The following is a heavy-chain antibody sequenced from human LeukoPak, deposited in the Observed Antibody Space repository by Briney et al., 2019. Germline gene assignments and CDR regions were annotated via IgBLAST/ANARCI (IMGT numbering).Heavy chain of an antibody. CDR1: GYTFTSYD. Sequence: ASVKVSCKASGYTFTSYDINWVRQATGQGLEWMGWMNPNSGNTGYAQKFQGRVTMTRNTSISTAYMELSSLRSEDTAVYYYARAAVTTIYAFDIWGQGTMVTVSS. D-gene: IGHD4-11*01. J-gene: IGHJ3*02. CDR3: ARAAVTTIYAFDI. V-gene: IGHV1-8*01. CDR2: MNPNSGNT.